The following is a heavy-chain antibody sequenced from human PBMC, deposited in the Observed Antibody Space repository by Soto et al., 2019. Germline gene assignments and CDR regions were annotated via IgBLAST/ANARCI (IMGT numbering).Heavy chain of an antibody. J-gene: IGHJ3*01. V-gene: IGHV1-18*01. CDR3: ARDRDYYDSSDYAFDL. D-gene: IGHD3-22*01. Sequence: AAVKVSCKASGYTFTSYGISWVRQAPGQGLEWMGWISSYNGNTNYAQKLHGRSTLTTDTSTSTRYRELGSLRSDETAVYYCARDRDYYDSSDYAFDLWGQGTMVTVSS. CDR1: GYTFTSYG. CDR2: ISSYNGNT.